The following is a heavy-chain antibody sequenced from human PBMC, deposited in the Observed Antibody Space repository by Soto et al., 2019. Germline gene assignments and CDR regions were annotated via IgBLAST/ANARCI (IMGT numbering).Heavy chain of an antibody. V-gene: IGHV3-53*01. J-gene: IGHJ3*02. D-gene: IGHD3-10*01. CDR1: GFTVSYNY. CDR2: IYRGGDT. Sequence: LRLSCAVSGFTVSYNYMNWVRQAPGKGLEWVSVIYRGGDTFYADSVKGRFTISRDNSKNTLYLQMNSLRAEDTAVYYCARGMYGSGSYYIGDAFDMWGQGTMVTVSS. CDR3: ARGMYGSGSYYIGDAFDM.